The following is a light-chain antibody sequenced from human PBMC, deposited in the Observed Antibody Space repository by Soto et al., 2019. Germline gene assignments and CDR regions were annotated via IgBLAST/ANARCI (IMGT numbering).Light chain of an antibody. Sequence: IVLTQAPGTLSLSPGERATLSCRASQSVSSSYLVCHQQKPGQAPRLLIYAASRRATGITDRFSGSGSGTDFTLTISRLAPEAFAVYYCQQYGSSPWKFGQGTKVDIK. J-gene: IGKJ1*01. CDR2: AAS. CDR1: QSVSSSY. V-gene: IGKV3-20*01. CDR3: QQYGSSPWK.